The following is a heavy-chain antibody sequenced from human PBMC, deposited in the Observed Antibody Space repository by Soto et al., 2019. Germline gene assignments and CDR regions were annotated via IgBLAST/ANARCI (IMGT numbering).Heavy chain of an antibody. V-gene: IGHV3-9*01. CDR1: GFTFDDYA. Sequence: GGSLRLSCAASGFTFDDYAMHWVRQAPGKGLEWVSGISWNSGSIGYADSVKGRFTISRDNAKNSLYLQMNSLRVEDTAVYYCARGLYTSGWYMDRFDYWGQGTLVTVSS. CDR3: ARGLYTSGWYMDRFDY. D-gene: IGHD6-19*01. J-gene: IGHJ4*02. CDR2: ISWNSGSI.